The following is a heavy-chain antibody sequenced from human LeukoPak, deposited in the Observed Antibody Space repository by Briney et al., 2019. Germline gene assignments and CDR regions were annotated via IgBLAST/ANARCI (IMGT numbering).Heavy chain of an antibody. D-gene: IGHD6-13*01. J-gene: IGHJ3*02. CDR1: GFSFSSYA. Sequence: PGGSLRLSCAASGFSFSSYAMHWVRQAPGKRLEYVSAISGNGANTYYASSVKGRFTISRDNSKNTLYLQMGSLRAEDMAVYYCARVGAAEGYAFDIWGQGTMVTVSS. CDR2: ISGNGANT. V-gene: IGHV3-64*01. CDR3: ARVGAAEGYAFDI.